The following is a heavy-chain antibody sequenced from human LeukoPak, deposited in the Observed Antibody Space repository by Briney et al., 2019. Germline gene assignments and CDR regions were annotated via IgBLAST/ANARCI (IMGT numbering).Heavy chain of an antibody. J-gene: IGHJ5*02. Sequence: SETLSLTCTVSGGSISSSSYYWGWIRQPPGKGLEWIGSIYYSGSTYYNPSLKSRVTISVDTSKNQFSLKLSSVTAADTAVYYCARRGYSSSRDPWGQGTLVTVSS. CDR1: GGSISSSSYY. D-gene: IGHD6-6*01. V-gene: IGHV4-39*01. CDR2: IYYSGST. CDR3: ARRGYSSSRDP.